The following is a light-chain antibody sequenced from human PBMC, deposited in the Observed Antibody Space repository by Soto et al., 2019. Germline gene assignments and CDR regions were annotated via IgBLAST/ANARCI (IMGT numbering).Light chain of an antibody. V-gene: IGKV3-15*01. CDR2: GAS. CDR1: QSVSSN. J-gene: IGKJ1*01. CDR3: QQYNNWPRT. Sequence: EIVMTQSPASQSVSPGERATLSCRASQSVSSNLAWYQQKPGQAPRPLIYGASTRATGIPARFSGSGSGTEFTLTISSLQSEDFAVYYCQQYNNWPRTFGQGTKVDIK.